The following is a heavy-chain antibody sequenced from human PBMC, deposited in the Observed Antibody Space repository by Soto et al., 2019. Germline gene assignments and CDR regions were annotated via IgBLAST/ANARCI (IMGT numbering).Heavy chain of an antibody. CDR2: IYTSGST. Sequence: SETLSLTCTVSGGSISSYYWSWIRQPAGKGLEWIGRIYTSGSTNYNPSLKSRVTMSVDTSKNQFSLKLSSVTAADTAVYYCARDREGTAAIFHGMDVWGQGTTVTVSS. J-gene: IGHJ6*02. CDR1: GGSISSYY. V-gene: IGHV4-4*07. CDR3: ARDREGTAAIFHGMDV. D-gene: IGHD2-2*01.